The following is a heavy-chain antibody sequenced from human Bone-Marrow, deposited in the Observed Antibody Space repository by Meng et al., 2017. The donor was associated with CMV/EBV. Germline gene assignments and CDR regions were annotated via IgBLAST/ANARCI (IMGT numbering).Heavy chain of an antibody. CDR3: AREPDNLDY. D-gene: IGHD1-1*01. CDR2: IGTAGDT. CDR1: GFTFSSND. Sequence: GESLKISCAASGFTFSSNDMHWVRQTTGKGLEWVSAIGTAGDTYYPGSVKGQFTISRENAKNSFYLQMNSLRAGDTAVYYCAREPDNLDYWGQGTLVTVSS. V-gene: IGHV3-13*01. J-gene: IGHJ4*02.